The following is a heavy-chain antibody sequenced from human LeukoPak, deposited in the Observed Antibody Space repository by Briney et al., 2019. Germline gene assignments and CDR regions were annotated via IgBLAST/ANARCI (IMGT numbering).Heavy chain of an antibody. CDR1: GYSITSCYY. V-gene: IGHV4-38-2*01. D-gene: IGHD3-9*01. Sequence: PSETLSLTCAVSGYSITSCYYWGWIRQSPGTGLASIGNIYHSGSTYYNPSLKSRVTISVDTSKNQFSLKLTSVTAADTAVYYCARAGVYDITNLDYWGQGTLVTVSS. CDR3: ARAGVYDITNLDY. J-gene: IGHJ4*02. CDR2: IYHSGST.